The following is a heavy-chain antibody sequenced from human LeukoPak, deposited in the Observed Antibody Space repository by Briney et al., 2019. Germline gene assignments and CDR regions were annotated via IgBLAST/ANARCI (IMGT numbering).Heavy chain of an antibody. CDR1: GGSISSSSYY. CDR2: TYYSGST. CDR3: ARQWNNDY. Sequence: SETLSLTCTVSGGSISSSSYYWGWIRQPPGKGLEWIGSTYYSGSTYYNPSLKSRVTISVDTSKNQFSLKLSSVTAADTAVYYCARQWNNDYWGQGTLVTVSS. V-gene: IGHV4-39*01. J-gene: IGHJ4*02. D-gene: IGHD1-1*01.